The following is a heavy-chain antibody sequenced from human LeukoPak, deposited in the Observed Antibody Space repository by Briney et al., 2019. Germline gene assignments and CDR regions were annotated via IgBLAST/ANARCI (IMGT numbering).Heavy chain of an antibody. D-gene: IGHD3-10*01. CDR3: AKDLNLLLWFGESHFDY. CDR1: GFTFSSYG. V-gene: IGHV3-30*18. CDR2: ISYDGSNK. Sequence: GGSLRLSCAASGFTFSSYGMHWVRQAPGKGLEWVAVISYDGSNKYYADSVKGRFTISRDNPKNTLYLQMNSLRAEDTAVYYCAKDLNLLLWFGESHFDYWGQGTLVTVSS. J-gene: IGHJ4*02.